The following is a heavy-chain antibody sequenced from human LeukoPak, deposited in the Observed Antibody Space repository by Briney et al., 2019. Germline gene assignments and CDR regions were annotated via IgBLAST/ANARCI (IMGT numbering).Heavy chain of an antibody. Sequence: AGGSLRLSCAASGFTFSSYWMHWVRQAPGKGLEWVSAISGSGGSTYYADSVKGRFTISRDNSKNTLYLQMNSLRAEDTAVYYCAKGQPGIAAAGAFDIWGQGTMVTVSS. D-gene: IGHD6-13*01. CDR1: GFTFSSYW. CDR2: ISGSGGST. J-gene: IGHJ3*02. V-gene: IGHV3-23*01. CDR3: AKGQPGIAAAGAFDI.